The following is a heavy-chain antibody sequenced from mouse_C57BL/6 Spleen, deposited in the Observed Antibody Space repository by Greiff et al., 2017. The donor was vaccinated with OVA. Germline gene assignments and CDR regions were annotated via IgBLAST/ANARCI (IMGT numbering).Heavy chain of an antibody. J-gene: IGHJ4*01. CDR3: ARTYRGGAMDY. V-gene: IGHV1-82*01. CDR1: GYAFSSSW. CDR2: IYPGDGDT. D-gene: IGHD2-12*01. Sequence: VQLQQSGPELVKPGASVKISCKASGYAFSSSWMNWVKQRPGKGLEWIGRIYPGDGDTNYNGKFKGKATLTADKSSSTAYMQLSSLTSEDSAVXFCARTYRGGAMDYWGQGTSVTVSS.